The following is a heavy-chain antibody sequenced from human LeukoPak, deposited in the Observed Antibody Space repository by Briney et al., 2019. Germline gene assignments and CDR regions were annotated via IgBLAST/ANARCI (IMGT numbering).Heavy chain of an antibody. CDR2: MSGDATST. J-gene: IGHJ4*02. V-gene: IGHV3-23*01. CDR1: GFTFSSYA. Sequence: GGSLSLSCAASGFTFSSYAMNWVRQAPGKGLEWVSTMSGDATSTYYADSVKGRFTISRDNSKNTLYLQMNSLRAEDTAVYYCAKRTSGSSWSSSDYWGQGTLVTVPS. CDR3: AKRTSGSSWSSSDY. D-gene: IGHD6-13*01.